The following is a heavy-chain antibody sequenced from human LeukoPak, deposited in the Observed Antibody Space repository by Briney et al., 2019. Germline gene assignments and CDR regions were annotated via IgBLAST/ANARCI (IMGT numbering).Heavy chain of an antibody. Sequence: ASVKVSCKASGYSFTSYGISWVRQAPGQGLEWMGWISAYNGNTNYAQKLQGRVTMTTDTSTSTAYMELRSLRPDDTAVYYCARVHPIRAIGYFDYWGQGTLVTVSS. CDR1: GYSFTSYG. V-gene: IGHV1-18*01. CDR2: ISAYNGNT. J-gene: IGHJ4*02. D-gene: IGHD3-16*01. CDR3: ARVHPIRAIGYFDY.